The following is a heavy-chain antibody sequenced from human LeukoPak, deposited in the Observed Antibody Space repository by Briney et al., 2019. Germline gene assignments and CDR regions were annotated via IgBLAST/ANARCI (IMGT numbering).Heavy chain of an antibody. CDR3: ARGYRYCSGGSCYYVY. J-gene: IGHJ4*02. D-gene: IGHD2-15*01. CDR2: ISYDGSNK. V-gene: IGHV3-30*04. CDR1: GFTFGSYA. Sequence: PGGSLRLSCAASGFTFGSYAMHWVRQAPGKGLEWVAAISYDGSNKYYADSVKGRFTISRDNSKNTLYLQMNSLRAEDTAVYYCARGYRYCSGGSCYYVYWGQGTLVTVSS.